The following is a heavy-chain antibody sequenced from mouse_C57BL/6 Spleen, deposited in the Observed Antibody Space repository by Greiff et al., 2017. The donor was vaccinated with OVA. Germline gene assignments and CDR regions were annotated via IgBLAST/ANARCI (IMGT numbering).Heavy chain of an antibody. CDR1: GFNIKDYY. Sequence: EVQLQHSGAELVKPGASVKLSCTASGFNIKDYYMHWVKQRTEQGLEWIGRIDPEDGETKYAPTFQGKATITADTSSNTAYLQHSSLTYEDTAVYYCASSSLNWDFDYWGQGTTLTVSS. CDR3: ASSSLNWDFDY. J-gene: IGHJ2*01. D-gene: IGHD4-1*01. V-gene: IGHV14-2*01. CDR2: IDPEDGET.